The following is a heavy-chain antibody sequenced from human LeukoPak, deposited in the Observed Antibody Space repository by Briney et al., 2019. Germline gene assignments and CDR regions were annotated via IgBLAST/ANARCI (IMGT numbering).Heavy chain of an antibody. CDR3: ARDRTRVGATMGDY. J-gene: IGHJ4*02. D-gene: IGHD1-26*01. V-gene: IGHV3-30*04. CDR2: ISYDGSNK. Sequence: GGSLRLSCAASGFTFSSYAMHWVRQAPGKGLEWVAVISYDGSNKYYADSVKGRFTISRDNSKNTLYLQMNSLRAEDTAVYYCARDRTRVGATMGDYWGQGTLVTVSS. CDR1: GFTFSSYA.